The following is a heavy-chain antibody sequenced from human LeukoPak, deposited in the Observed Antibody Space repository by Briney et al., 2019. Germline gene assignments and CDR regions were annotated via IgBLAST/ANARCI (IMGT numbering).Heavy chain of an antibody. J-gene: IGHJ4*02. CDR3: AKASASYHSFDY. Sequence: GGSLRLSCAASGFNFDDYAMHWVRQAPGKGLEWVSLISGDGGSTYHADSVKGRFTISRDNSKNSLYLQMNSLRTEDTALYYCAKASASYHSFDYWGQGTLVTVSS. CDR1: GFNFDDYA. V-gene: IGHV3-43*02. CDR2: ISGDGGST.